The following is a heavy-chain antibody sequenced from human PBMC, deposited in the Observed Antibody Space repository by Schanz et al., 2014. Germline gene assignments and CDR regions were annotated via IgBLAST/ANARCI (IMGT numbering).Heavy chain of an antibody. CDR1: GFTFSTSA. CDR2: IKHDGSVK. Sequence: EVQLLESGGGLVQPGGSLRLSCAASGFTFSTSAMSWVRQAPGKGPEWVANIKHDGSVKDYVDSVEGRFTISRDNSKNLLYLQMNSLRAEDTAVYYCTRDVRLDRRGNWFDPWGQGTLVTVSS. CDR3: TRDVRLDRRGNWFDP. J-gene: IGHJ5*02. V-gene: IGHV3-7*05. D-gene: IGHD1-1*01.